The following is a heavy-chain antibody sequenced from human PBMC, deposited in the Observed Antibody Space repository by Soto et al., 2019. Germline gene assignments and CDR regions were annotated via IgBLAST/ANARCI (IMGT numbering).Heavy chain of an antibody. Sequence: QVQLQESGPGLVKPSQTLSLTCTVSGGSISSGGYYWSWIRQHPGKGLEWIGYIYYSGSTYYNPSLKSRVTISVATSKTQLSLKLSSVTAADTAVYYCVRCSYYYGMDVWGQGTTVTVSS. CDR2: IYYSGST. CDR3: VRCSYYYGMDV. D-gene: IGHD2-8*01. V-gene: IGHV4-31*03. J-gene: IGHJ6*02. CDR1: GGSISSGGYY.